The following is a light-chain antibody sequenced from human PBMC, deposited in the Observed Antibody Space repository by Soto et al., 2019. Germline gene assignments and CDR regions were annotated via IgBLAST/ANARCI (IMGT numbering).Light chain of an antibody. CDR1: QNIRSNY. J-gene: IGKJ1*01. Sequence: ETVLTQSPGTLSLSPGERATLSCRASQNIRSNYLAWYRQTPGQAPRLLIYGASNRATGIADRFSGSGSGTDFTLIISGLEPEDFALYYCLQYGSSPWTFGQGTKVEIK. CDR3: LQYGSSPWT. CDR2: GAS. V-gene: IGKV3-20*01.